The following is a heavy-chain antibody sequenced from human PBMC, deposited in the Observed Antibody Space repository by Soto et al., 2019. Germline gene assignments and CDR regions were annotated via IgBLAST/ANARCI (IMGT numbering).Heavy chain of an antibody. CDR3: ARVSFIAAAGRRRQYWFDP. D-gene: IGHD6-13*01. J-gene: IGHJ5*02. V-gene: IGHV1-8*01. Sequence: QVQLVQSGAEVKKPGASVKVSCKASGYTFTSYDINWVRQATGQGLEWMGWMNPNSGNTGYAQKFQGRVTMTRNTSISTAYMELSSLRSEDTAVYYCARVSFIAAAGRRRQYWFDPWGQGTLVTVSS. CDR2: MNPNSGNT. CDR1: GYTFTSYD.